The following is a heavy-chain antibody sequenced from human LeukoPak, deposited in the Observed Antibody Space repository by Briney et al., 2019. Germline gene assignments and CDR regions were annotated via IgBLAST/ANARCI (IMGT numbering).Heavy chain of an antibody. V-gene: IGHV3-48*02. CDR2: ISSSSSTI. CDR3: AREQQLLVVGDC. CDR1: GFTVSSYD. J-gene: IGHJ4*02. D-gene: IGHD6-13*01. Sequence: GGSLRLSCAASGFTVSSYDMNWVRQAPGKGLDWVSYISSSSSTIYYADSVKGRFTISRDNAKNSLYLQMNSLRDEDTAVYYCAREQQLLVVGDCWGQGTLVTVSS.